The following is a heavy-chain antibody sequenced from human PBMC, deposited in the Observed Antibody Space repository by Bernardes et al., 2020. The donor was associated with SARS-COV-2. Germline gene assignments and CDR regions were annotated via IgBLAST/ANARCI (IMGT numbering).Heavy chain of an antibody. CDR2: INHSGST. V-gene: IGHV4-34*01. CDR1: GGSFSGYY. Sequence: LSLTCAVYGGSFSGYYWSWIRQPPGKGLEWIGEINHSGSTNYNPSLKSRVTISVDTSKNQFSLKLSSVTAADTAVYYCARLRILYYYYGMDVWGQGTTVTVSS. J-gene: IGHJ6*02. CDR3: ARLRILYYYYGMDV.